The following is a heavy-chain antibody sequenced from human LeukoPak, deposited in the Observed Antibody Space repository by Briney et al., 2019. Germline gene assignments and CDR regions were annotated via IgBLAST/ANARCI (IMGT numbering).Heavy chain of an antibody. D-gene: IGHD5-18*01. CDR3: AKDRGEYSYGYVA. J-gene: IGHJ4*02. V-gene: IGHV3-30*02. Sequence: PGGSLRLSCAASGFTFSSHGMHWVRQAPGKGLEWVAFIRYDGSNRYYADSVKGRFTISRDNSKNTLYLQMNSLRAEDTAVYYCAKDRGEYSYGYVAWGQGTLVTVSS. CDR1: GFTFSSHG. CDR2: IRYDGSNR.